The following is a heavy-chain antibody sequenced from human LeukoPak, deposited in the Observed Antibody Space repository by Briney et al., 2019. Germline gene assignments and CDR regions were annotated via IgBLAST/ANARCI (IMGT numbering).Heavy chain of an antibody. Sequence: GGSLRLSCAASGFTFSSYAMSWVRQAPGKGLEWVSDISGSGGSTYYADSVKGRFTISRDNSKNTLYLQMNSLRAKDTAVYYCAEGGGKPFDYWGQGTLVTVSS. J-gene: IGHJ4*02. V-gene: IGHV3-23*01. CDR2: ISGSGGST. D-gene: IGHD3-16*01. CDR3: AEGGGKPFDY. CDR1: GFTFSSYA.